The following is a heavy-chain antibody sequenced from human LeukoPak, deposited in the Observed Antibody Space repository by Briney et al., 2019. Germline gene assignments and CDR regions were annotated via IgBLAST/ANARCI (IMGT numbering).Heavy chain of an antibody. CDR3: ARIRSSGYHYFDY. CDR2: INPNSGGT. V-gene: IGHV1-2*02. Sequence: ASVKVSCKVSGYTLTELSMHWVRQAPGQGLEWMGWINPNSGGTGSAQKFQGRVTVTWDTSIRTVYMELSSLTSDDTAVYYCARIRSSGYHYFDYWGQGTLVTVSS. D-gene: IGHD3-9*01. J-gene: IGHJ4*02. CDR1: GYTLTELS.